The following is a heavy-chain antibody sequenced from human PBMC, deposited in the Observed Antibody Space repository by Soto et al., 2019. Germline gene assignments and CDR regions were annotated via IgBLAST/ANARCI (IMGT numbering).Heavy chain of an antibody. J-gene: IGHJ5*02. CDR2: IRGSGGST. V-gene: IGHV3-23*01. CDR1: GFTFSSYA. Sequence: EVQLLESGGGLVQPGGSLRLSCAASGFTFSSYALSCFRQAPGKALEWVSCIRGSGGSTYYADSVNGRFSISRDYSKNTVYLQMNSLRAEDTAVYYCAKDRNWNLPFDPWGQGTLVTVS. D-gene: IGHD1-20*01. CDR3: AKDRNWNLPFDP.